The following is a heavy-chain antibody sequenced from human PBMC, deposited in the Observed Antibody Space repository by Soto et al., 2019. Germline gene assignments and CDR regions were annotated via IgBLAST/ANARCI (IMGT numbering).Heavy chain of an antibody. J-gene: IGHJ6*02. Sequence: EVQLLESGGGLVQPGGSLRLSCAASGFTFSNYAMSWVRQSPGKGLEWVSTINDDGDTTYHEDSVKGGFTISRDNSKNTLYLQMNSLGAEDTAVYYCAKSLSAAVNYGIDVWGQGTTVTVSS. V-gene: IGHV3-23*01. D-gene: IGHD6-13*01. CDR2: INDDGDTT. CDR3: AKSLSAAVNYGIDV. CDR1: GFTFSNYA.